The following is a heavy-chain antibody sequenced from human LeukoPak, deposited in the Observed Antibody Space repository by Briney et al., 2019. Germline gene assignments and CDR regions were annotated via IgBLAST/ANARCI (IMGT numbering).Heavy chain of an antibody. CDR2: IYYSGNT. D-gene: IGHD5-18*01. J-gene: IGHJ5*02. V-gene: IGHV4-39*07. CDR1: GGSISSSSYY. CDR3: ARGRIQLWSRQRLYNWFDP. Sequence: SETLSLTCTVSGGSISSSSYYWGWIRQPPGKGLEWIWSIYYSGNTYYNPSLKSRVTISVDTSKNQFSLKLSSVTAADTAVYYCARGRIQLWSRQRLYNWFDPWGQGTLVTVSS.